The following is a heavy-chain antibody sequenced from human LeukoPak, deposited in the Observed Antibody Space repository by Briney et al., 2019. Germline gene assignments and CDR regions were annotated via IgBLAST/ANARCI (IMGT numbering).Heavy chain of an antibody. CDR2: INLDGSTT. Sequence: GGSLRLSCAASGFTLRRYWMHWVRQAPGKGLVWVSHINLDGSTTTYADSVKGRFTISTDNAKNALYLQMNSLRVEDTAIYYCARDGDGDIDLDYWGQGILVTVSS. V-gene: IGHV3-74*01. CDR1: GFTLRRYW. CDR3: ARDGDGDIDLDY. D-gene: IGHD5-24*01. J-gene: IGHJ4*02.